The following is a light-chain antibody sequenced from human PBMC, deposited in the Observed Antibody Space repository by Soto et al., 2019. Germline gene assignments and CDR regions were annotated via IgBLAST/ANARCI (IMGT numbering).Light chain of an antibody. CDR2: DAS. V-gene: IGKV3-11*01. Sequence: EIVLTQSPATLSLSPGERATLSCRASQSVSSYLAWYQQKPGQAPRLLIYDASTRATGIPARFSGSGSGTDFTLPISSLEPEDFGVYYCQQRTNWPPWTFGQGTKVEIK. CDR3: QQRTNWPPWT. J-gene: IGKJ1*01. CDR1: QSVSSY.